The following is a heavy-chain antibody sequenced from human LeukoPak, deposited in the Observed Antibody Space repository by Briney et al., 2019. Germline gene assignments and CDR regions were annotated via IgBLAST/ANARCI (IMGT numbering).Heavy chain of an antibody. CDR3: ARGALSSGSSVY. V-gene: IGHV3-21*01. D-gene: IGHD6-6*01. Sequence: PGGSLRLSCAASGFTFSSYSMNWVRQAPGKGLEWVSSISSSSSYIYYADSVKSRFTISRDNAKNSLYLQMNSLRAEDTAVYYCARGALSSGSSVYWGQGTLVTVSS. CDR1: GFTFSSYS. CDR2: ISSSSSYI. J-gene: IGHJ4*02.